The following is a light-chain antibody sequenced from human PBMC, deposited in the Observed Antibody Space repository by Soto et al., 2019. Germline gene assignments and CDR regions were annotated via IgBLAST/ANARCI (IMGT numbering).Light chain of an antibody. CDR1: QSVSSSY. V-gene: IGKV3-20*01. Sequence: EIVLTQSPGTLSLSPGARATLSCRASQSVSSSYLAWYQQKPGQAPRLLIYGASSRATDIPDRFSGSGSATDFTLTISRLQPEDFAVYYCQQYGSSPRYTFGQGTKLEIK. CDR3: QQYGSSPRYT. CDR2: GAS. J-gene: IGKJ2*01.